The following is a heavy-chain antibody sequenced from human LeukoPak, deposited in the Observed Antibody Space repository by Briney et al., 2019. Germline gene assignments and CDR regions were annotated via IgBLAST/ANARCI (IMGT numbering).Heavy chain of an antibody. V-gene: IGHV1-69*05. CDR3: ARGPVITMISAYYFDY. CDR1: GGTFSSYA. J-gene: IGHJ4*02. Sequence: ASVKVSCKASGGTFSSYAISWVRQAPGQGLEWMGGIIPIFGTANYAPNFPGRVTITTDESTSTAYMELSSLRSEDTAVYYCARGPVITMISAYYFDYWGQGTLVTVSS. CDR2: IIPIFGTA. D-gene: IGHD3-22*01.